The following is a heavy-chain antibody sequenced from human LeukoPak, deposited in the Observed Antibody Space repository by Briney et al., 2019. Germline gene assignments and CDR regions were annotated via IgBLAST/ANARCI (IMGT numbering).Heavy chain of an antibody. CDR1: GFTFDILG. D-gene: IGHD2-2*01. Sequence: GGSLRLSCAASGFTFDILGMNWVRQAPGKGLEWVSSISTTIDNTYYADSVKGRFTISRDNAKNTLYLQMNSLRAEDTAVYYCARDGPATLDYWGQGILVTVSS. CDR2: ISTTIDNT. J-gene: IGHJ4*02. CDR3: ARDGPATLDY. V-gene: IGHV3-21*01.